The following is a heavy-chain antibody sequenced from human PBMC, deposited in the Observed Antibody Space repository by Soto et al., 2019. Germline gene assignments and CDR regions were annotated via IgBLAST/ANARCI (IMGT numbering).Heavy chain of an antibody. CDR2: IYPADSDT. Sequence: LGESLKISCKGSGYSFNAYWIAWVRQMPGKGLEWMGIIYPADSDTRYSPSFQGHVTISVDKSTSTAYLQWRSLKASDTAMYYYARQYLSGRYGKFDNWGQGTLVTVSS. J-gene: IGHJ4*02. V-gene: IGHV5-51*01. CDR1: GYSFNAYW. D-gene: IGHD1-26*01. CDR3: ARQYLSGRYGKFDN.